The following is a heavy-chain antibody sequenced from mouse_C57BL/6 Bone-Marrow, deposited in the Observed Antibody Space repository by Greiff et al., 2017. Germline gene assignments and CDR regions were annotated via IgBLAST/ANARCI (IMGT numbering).Heavy chain of an antibody. D-gene: IGHD1-1*02. Sequence: EVQLQQSGAELVRPGASVKLSCTASGFNIKDYYMHWVKQRPEQGLEWIGRIDPEDGDTEYAPKFQGQATMTADTSSNTAYLQLSSLTSEDTAVYYCTCYCCGSPCWFFAVCGPGTTVTVS. CDR3: TCYCCGSPCWFFAV. CDR1: GFNIKDYY. V-gene: IGHV14-1*01. CDR2: IDPEDGDT. J-gene: IGHJ1*01.